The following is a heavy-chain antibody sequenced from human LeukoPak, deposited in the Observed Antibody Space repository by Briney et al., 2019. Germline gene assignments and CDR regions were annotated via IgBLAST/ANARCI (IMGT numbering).Heavy chain of an antibody. D-gene: IGHD4-17*01. Sequence: PGGSLRLSCAASGFTFSVYTMNWVRQAPGKGLERVSSISYNTNNINYADSVKGRFTISRDNAKSSLYLQMNSLRAEDTAVYFCARVSTYGAAPYCYFDLWGRGTLVTVSS. J-gene: IGHJ2*01. CDR2: ISYNTNNI. CDR1: GFTFSVYT. CDR3: ARVSTYGAAPYCYFDL. V-gene: IGHV3-21*01.